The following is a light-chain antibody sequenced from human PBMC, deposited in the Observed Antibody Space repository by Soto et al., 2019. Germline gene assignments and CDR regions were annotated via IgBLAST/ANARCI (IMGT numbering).Light chain of an antibody. V-gene: IGKV1-33*01. Sequence: DIQMTQSPSSLSASVGDRVTITCQASQDISNYLDWYQQKPGKDPQLLIYDASNLETGVPSRFSGSGSGTDFTFTITSLQPEDIATYYCQQYDNLPRTFGHGTKVHV. CDR2: DAS. CDR1: QDISNY. CDR3: QQYDNLPRT. J-gene: IGKJ3*01.